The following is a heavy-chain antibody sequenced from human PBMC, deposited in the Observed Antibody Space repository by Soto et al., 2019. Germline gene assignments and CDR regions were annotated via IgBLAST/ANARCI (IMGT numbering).Heavy chain of an antibody. Sequence: SVKVSCKASGGTFSSYAISWVRQAPGQGLEWMGGIIPIFGTANYAQKFQGRVTITADESTSTAYMELSSLRSEDTAVYYCARFFYDYSNYGLAWFDPWGQGTLVTVSS. D-gene: IGHD4-4*01. CDR2: IIPIFGTA. CDR3: ARFFYDYSNYGLAWFDP. CDR1: GGTFSSYA. V-gene: IGHV1-69*13. J-gene: IGHJ5*02.